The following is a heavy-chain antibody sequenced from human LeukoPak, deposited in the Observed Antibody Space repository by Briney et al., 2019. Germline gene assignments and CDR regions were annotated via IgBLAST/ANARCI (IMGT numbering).Heavy chain of an antibody. CDR3: ARSGSGSSWYGGTMWSFDI. V-gene: IGHV1-2*06. D-gene: IGHD6-13*01. Sequence: GASVKVSCKASGYTFSGYYIHWVRQAPGQGLEWMGRIIPKSGDSKYTQKFQGRVAMTRDTSITTAYMELTRLTSEDTAVYFCARSGSGSSWYGGTMWSFDIWGQGTLVTVSS. J-gene: IGHJ3*02. CDR2: IIPKSGDS. CDR1: GYTFSGYY.